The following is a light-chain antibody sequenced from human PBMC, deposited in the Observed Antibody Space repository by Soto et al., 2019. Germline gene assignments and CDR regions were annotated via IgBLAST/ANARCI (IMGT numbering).Light chain of an antibody. V-gene: IGKV1-39*01. CDR3: QQSHSSPLT. J-gene: IGKJ4*01. Sequence: DIQMTQSPSSLYASVVDRFTMSFRTSQRIDSYLNWYQHKPGQAPKLLIYAVSSLQSGVPSRFSGSGSGTDFILTINSFQAEDFATYYCQQSHSSPLTFGGGTKVDIK. CDR1: QRIDSY. CDR2: AVS.